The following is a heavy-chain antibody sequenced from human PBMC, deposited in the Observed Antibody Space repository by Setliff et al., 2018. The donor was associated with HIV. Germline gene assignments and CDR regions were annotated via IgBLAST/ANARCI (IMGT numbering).Heavy chain of an antibody. V-gene: IGHV4-59*02. J-gene: IGHJ4*02. CDR3: AREIYGGNSRPFDY. D-gene: IGHD4-17*01. CDR1: GGSVSSYY. Sequence: ETLSLTCTVSGGSVSSYYWSWIRQPPGKGLEWIGYIYYNGNTNYNPSLKSRVTISVDTSKNQLSLKLSSVTAADTAVYYCAREIYGGNSRPFDYWGQGTLVTVS. CDR2: IYYNGNT.